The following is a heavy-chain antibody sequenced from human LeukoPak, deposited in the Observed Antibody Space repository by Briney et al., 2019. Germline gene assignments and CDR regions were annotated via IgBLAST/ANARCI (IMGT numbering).Heavy chain of an antibody. CDR2: INHSGST. CDR1: GGSFSGYY. D-gene: IGHD3-10*01. J-gene: IGHJ6*03. V-gene: IGHV4-34*01. Sequence: SETLSLTCAVYGGSFSGYYWSWIRQPPGKGLEWIGEINHSGSTNYNPSLKSRVTISVDASKNQFSLKLSSVTAADTAVYYCARRSYYYGSGSYYYYYYYYMDVWGKGTTVTISS. CDR3: ARRSYYYGSGSYYYYYYYYMDV.